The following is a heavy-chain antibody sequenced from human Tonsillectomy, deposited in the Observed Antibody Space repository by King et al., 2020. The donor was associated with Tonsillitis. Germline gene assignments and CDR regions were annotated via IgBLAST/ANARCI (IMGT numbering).Heavy chain of an antibody. Sequence: QLQESGPGLVKPSETLSLTCTVSGGSISSSSYYWGWIRQPPGKGLEWIGSIYYSGSTYYNPSLKSRVTISVDTSKNQLSLKPSSVTAADTAVYYCARHVHYYGSGSLNWFDPWGQGTLVTVSS. J-gene: IGHJ5*02. CDR2: IYYSGST. CDR1: GGSISSSSYY. V-gene: IGHV4-39*01. CDR3: ARHVHYYGSGSLNWFDP. D-gene: IGHD3-10*01.